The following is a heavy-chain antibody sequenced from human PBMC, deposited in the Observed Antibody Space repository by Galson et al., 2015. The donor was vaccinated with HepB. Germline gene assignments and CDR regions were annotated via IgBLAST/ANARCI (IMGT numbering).Heavy chain of an antibody. Sequence: SLRLSCAASGFTVSSNYMSWVRQAPGKGLEWVSIIYSGTSTYYADSVRGRFTISRHNFKNTLYLQMNSLRAEDTAVYYCARGPRYYYDSSGPGYFDYWGQGTLLTVSS. CDR2: IYSGTST. CDR1: GFTVSSNY. CDR3: ARGPRYYYDSSGPGYFDY. J-gene: IGHJ4*02. D-gene: IGHD3-22*01. V-gene: IGHV3-53*04.